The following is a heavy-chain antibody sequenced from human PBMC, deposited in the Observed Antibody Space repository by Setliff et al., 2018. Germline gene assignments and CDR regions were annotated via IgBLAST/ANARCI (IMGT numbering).Heavy chain of an antibody. CDR2: INPSGENT. J-gene: IGHJ6*03. CDR3: XXXXIAXXXXXXXKKXYYYYMDV. V-gene: IGHV1-46*01. Sequence: ASVKVSCKASGYTLSHXXXHGVRQAPGQGLEWMGLINPSGENTNYAQKFQGRVNMTRDXPTSTVYLELRXLKXXXXXXXXXXXXXIAXXXXXXXKKXYYYYMDVWGNGTTVTVSS. CDR1: GYTLSHXX.